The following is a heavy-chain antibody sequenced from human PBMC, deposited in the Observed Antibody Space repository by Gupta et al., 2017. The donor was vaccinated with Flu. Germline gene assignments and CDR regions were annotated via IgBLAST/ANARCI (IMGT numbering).Heavy chain of an antibody. V-gene: IGHV3-72*01. CDR2: IKNKASGYTT. D-gene: IGHD5-18*01. Sequence: VQLVESGGGLVQPGASLRLSCAASGFTFSDPYMDWVRQTPGKGLEWVARIKNKASGYTTQYAASVKGRFIISRDDSKNSLSLQMNSLNTEDTAIYYCIRDWNTAMFDWGQGALVTVSS. CDR3: IRDWNTAMFD. CDR1: GFTFSDPY. J-gene: IGHJ4*02.